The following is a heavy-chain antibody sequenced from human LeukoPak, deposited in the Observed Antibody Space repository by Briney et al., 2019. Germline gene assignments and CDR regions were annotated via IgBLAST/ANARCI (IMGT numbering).Heavy chain of an antibody. J-gene: IGHJ4*02. CDR2: IYYSGST. CDR1: GGSISSYY. Sequence: SETLSLTCTVSGGSISSYYWSWLRQPPGKGLEWIGYIYYSGSTNYNPSLKSRVTISVDTSKNQFSLKLSSVTAADTAVYYCARDQGTAGGIDYWGQGTLVTVSS. V-gene: IGHV4-59*01. CDR3: ARDQGTAGGIDY. D-gene: IGHD6-13*01.